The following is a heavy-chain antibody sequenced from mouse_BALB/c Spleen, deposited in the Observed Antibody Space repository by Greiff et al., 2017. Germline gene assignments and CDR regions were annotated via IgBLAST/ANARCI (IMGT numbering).Heavy chain of an antibody. J-gene: IGHJ4*01. Sequence: QVQLQQSGAELVRPGTSVKISCKASGYTFTNYWLGWVKQRPGHGLEWIGDIYPGGGYTNYNEKFKGKATLTADTSSSTAYMQLSSLTSEDSAVYFCARAVSTMITTNYAMDDWGQGTSVTVSS. CDR2: IYPGGGYT. D-gene: IGHD2-4*01. CDR3: ARAVSTMITTNYAMDD. CDR1: GYTFTNYW. V-gene: IGHV1-63*02.